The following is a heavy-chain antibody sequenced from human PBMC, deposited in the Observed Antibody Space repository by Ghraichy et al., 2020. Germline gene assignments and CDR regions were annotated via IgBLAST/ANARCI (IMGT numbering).Heavy chain of an antibody. V-gene: IGHV4-39*01. D-gene: IGHD5-24*01. CDR3: AKQEGHGYNFYFDH. CDR2: IYNNGRT. Sequence: SETLSLTCSVSGGSISSSSYYWGWIRQPPGKGLEWIGTIYNNGRTDYNLSLKSRVTIFVDTSKNHLSLKLTSVTAADTAVYYCAKQEGHGYNFYFDHWGQGTLVPVSS. CDR1: GGSISSSSYY. J-gene: IGHJ4*02.